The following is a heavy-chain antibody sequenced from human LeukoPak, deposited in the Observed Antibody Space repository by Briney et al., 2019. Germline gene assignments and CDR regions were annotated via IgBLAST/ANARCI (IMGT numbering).Heavy chain of an antibody. J-gene: IGHJ4*02. CDR2: IYYSGST. CDR3: ARHGSSWYIDY. V-gene: IGHV4-39*01. CDR1: GGSISRSSYD. D-gene: IGHD6-13*01. Sequence: SETLSLTCTVSGGSISRSSYDWGWIRQPPGKGLEWIGSIYYSGSTYYNPSLKSRVTIAVDKSKTQFSLKLSSVTAADTAVYYCARHGSSWYIDYWGQGTLVTVSS.